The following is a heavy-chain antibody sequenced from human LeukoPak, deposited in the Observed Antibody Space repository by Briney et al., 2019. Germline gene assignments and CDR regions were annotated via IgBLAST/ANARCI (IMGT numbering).Heavy chain of an antibody. CDR1: GFTFSDYY. V-gene: IGHV3-11*01. CDR3: ARVEFDYYDSSGPRAYYYGMDV. J-gene: IGHJ6*02. CDR2: ISSSGSTI. Sequence: GGPLRLSCAASGFTFSDYYMSWIRQAPGKGLEWVSYISSSGSTIYYADSVKGRYTISRDNAKNSLYLQMNSLRAEDTAVYYCARVEFDYYDSSGPRAYYYGMDVWGQGTTVTVSS. D-gene: IGHD3-22*01.